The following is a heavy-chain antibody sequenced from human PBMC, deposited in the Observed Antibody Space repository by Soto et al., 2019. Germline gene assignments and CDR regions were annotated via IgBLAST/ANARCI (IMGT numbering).Heavy chain of an antibody. J-gene: IGHJ6*02. D-gene: IGHD3-3*01. V-gene: IGHV3-74*01. CDR1: GFTYSRYW. CDR3: VRDKYYDFWSGYYTDYQFYGRDV. Sequence: EVRLVESGGGLVQPGGSLRLSCAASGFTYSRYWMHWVRQAPGKGLVWVSRINSDGSSTTYVDSVKGRFTISRDNARKTLVLQLNSLRADDTAVYYCVRDKYYDFWSGYYTDYQFYGRDVWGQGTTVTVSS. CDR2: INSDGSST.